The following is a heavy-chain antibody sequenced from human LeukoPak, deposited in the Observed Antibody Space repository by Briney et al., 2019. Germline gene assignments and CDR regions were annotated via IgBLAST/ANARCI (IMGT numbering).Heavy chain of an antibody. D-gene: IGHD2-15*01. J-gene: IGHJ4*02. CDR3: ARRGNDCSGGSCYSGYYFDF. CDR2: ISTTSSYT. CDR1: GFTFSDYY. Sequence: GGSLRLSCAASGFTFSDYYMSWIRQAPGKGLEWVSYISTTSSYTNYADSVKGRFTISRDNAKNSLYLQMNSLRAEDTAVYYCARRGNDCSGGSCYSGYYFDFWGQGSLVTVSS. V-gene: IGHV3-11*03.